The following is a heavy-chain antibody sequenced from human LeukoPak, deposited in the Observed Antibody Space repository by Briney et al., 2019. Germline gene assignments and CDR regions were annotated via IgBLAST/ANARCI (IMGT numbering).Heavy chain of an antibody. CDR3: ARDCSSTSCYYAGTVYYGMDV. V-gene: IGHV4-31*03. CDR2: IYYSGST. J-gene: IGHJ6*02. D-gene: IGHD2-2*01. CDR1: GGSISSGGYY. Sequence: SETLSLTCTVPGGSISSGGYYWSWIRQHPGKGLEWIGYIYYSGSTYYNPSLKSRVTISVDTSKNQFSLKLSSVTAADTAVYYCARDCSSTSCYYAGTVYYGMDVWGQGTTVTVSS.